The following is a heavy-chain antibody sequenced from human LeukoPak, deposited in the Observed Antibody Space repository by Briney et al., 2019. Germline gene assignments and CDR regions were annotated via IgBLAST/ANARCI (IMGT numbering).Heavy chain of an antibody. Sequence: SETLSLTCTVSGGSISSSYWSWIRQPAGKGLEWIGRIYTSGSTSYNPSLKSRVTMSVDTSKNQFSLKLSSVAASDTDVYYCTRDYYDSSGFYPLVYGGQGTLVTVSS. J-gene: IGHJ4*02. CDR1: GGSISSSY. CDR2: IYTSGST. V-gene: IGHV4-4*07. CDR3: TRDYYDSSGFYPLVY. D-gene: IGHD3-22*01.